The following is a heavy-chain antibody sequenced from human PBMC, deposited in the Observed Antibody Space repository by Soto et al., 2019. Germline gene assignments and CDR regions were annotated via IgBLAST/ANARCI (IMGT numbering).Heavy chain of an antibody. CDR3: AKEGIAAAGIGAGAFDI. V-gene: IGHV3-9*01. CDR1: GFTFDDYA. D-gene: IGHD6-13*01. CDR2: ISWNSGSI. J-gene: IGHJ3*02. Sequence: GGSLRLSCAASGFTFDDYAMHWVRQAPGTGLEWVSGISWNSGSIGYADSVKGRFTISRDNAKNSLYLQMNSLRAEDTALYYCAKEGIAAAGIGAGAFDIWGQGTMVTVSS.